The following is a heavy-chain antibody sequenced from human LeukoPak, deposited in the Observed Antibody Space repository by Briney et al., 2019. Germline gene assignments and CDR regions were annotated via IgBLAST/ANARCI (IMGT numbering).Heavy chain of an antibody. V-gene: IGHV3-23*01. Sequence: GGSLRLSCVASGFTFNSYAMSWVRQAPGKGLEWVSAISGNGGSTYYADSVKGRFTISRDNSKNTLYLQMNSLRAEDTAVYYCARDWWEYYDSSGDPYYFDYWGQGTLVTVSS. D-gene: IGHD3-22*01. J-gene: IGHJ4*02. CDR1: GFTFNSYA. CDR3: ARDWWEYYDSSGDPYYFDY. CDR2: ISGNGGST.